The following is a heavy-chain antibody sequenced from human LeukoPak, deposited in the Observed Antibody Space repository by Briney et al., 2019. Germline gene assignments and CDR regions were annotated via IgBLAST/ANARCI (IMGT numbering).Heavy chain of an antibody. Sequence: SKTLSLTCTVSGGSISSYYWSWIRQPAGKGLEWIGRIYTSGSTNYNPSLKSRVTMSVDTSKNQFSLNLRSVTAADTAVYYCARHGSVRSPLGPWGQGTLVTVSS. CDR2: IYTSGST. CDR3: ARHGSVRSPLGP. CDR1: GGSISSYY. D-gene: IGHD3-10*01. V-gene: IGHV4-4*07. J-gene: IGHJ5*02.